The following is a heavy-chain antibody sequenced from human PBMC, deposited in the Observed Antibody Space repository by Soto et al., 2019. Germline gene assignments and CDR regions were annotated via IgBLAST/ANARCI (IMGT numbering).Heavy chain of an antibody. V-gene: IGHV5-51*01. CDR1: GYSFTSYW. CDR3: ARHPFYCSSTSCPDAFDI. CDR2: IYPGDSDT. Sequence: GESLKISCKGSGYSFTSYWIGWVRQMPGKGLEWMGIIYPGDSDTRYSPSFQGHVTISADKSISTAYLQWSSLKASDTAMYYCARHPFYCSSTSCPDAFDIWGQGTMVT. D-gene: IGHD2-2*01. J-gene: IGHJ3*02.